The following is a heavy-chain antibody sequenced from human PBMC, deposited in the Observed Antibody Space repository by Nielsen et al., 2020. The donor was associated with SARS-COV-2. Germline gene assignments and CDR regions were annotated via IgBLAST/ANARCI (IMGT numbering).Heavy chain of an antibody. CDR3: ATGVVVPPPDY. Sequence: GESLKISCAASGFTFSSYGMHWVRQAPGKGLEWVAVIWYDGSNKYYADSVKGRFTISRDNSKNTLYLQMNSLRAEDTAVYYCATGVVVPPPDYWGQGTLVTVSS. CDR2: IWYDGSNK. V-gene: IGHV3-33*01. J-gene: IGHJ4*02. CDR1: GFTFSSYG. D-gene: IGHD2-2*01.